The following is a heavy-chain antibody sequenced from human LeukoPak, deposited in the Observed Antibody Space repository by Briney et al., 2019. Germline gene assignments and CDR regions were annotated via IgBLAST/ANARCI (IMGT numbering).Heavy chain of an antibody. V-gene: IGHV3-23*01. CDR3: AKDVVRGVMPWGYYYGMDV. Sequence: GGSLRLSCAASGFTFSSHAMSWVRQAPGKGLEWVSAISGSGGSTYYADSVKGRLTISRDNSKNTLYLQMNSLRAEDTAVYYCAKDVVRGVMPWGYYYGMDVWGQGTTVTVSS. CDR1: GFTFSSHA. D-gene: IGHD3-10*01. J-gene: IGHJ6*02. CDR2: ISGSGGST.